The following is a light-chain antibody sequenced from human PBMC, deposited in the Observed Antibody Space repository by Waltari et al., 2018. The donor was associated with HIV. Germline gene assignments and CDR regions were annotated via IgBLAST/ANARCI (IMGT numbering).Light chain of an antibody. CDR1: SSAVGGYTS. Sequence: QSALTQPRPVSGSPGQSVTISSTAPSSAVGGYTSVPWYQHHPGKAPKLIIFDVTERPSGVPDRFSGSKSGSTASLTISGLQAEDETDYYCCSYAGNHNYVFGTGTKVTVL. J-gene: IGLJ1*01. CDR2: DVT. CDR3: CSYAGNHNYV. V-gene: IGLV2-11*01.